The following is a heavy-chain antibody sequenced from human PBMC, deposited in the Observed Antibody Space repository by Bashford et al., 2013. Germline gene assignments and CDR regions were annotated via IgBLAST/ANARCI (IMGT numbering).Heavy chain of an antibody. V-gene: IGHV3-23*01. J-gene: IGHJ6*02. CDR3: AREPGYYYGMDV. Sequence: LSCVASGFSFNTYSMTWVRQAPGKGLEWVSGISGSGDGTYYADSVKGRFTISRDNTKNSLYLQMNSLRAEDTAVYYCAREPGYYYGMDVWGQGTTVTVSS. CDR2: ISGSGDGT. CDR1: GFSFNTYS.